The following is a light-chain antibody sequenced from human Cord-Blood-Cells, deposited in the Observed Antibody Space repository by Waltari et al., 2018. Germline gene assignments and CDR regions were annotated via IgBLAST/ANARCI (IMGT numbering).Light chain of an antibody. Sequence: DIQMTQSPSILSASVGDRVTIPCRASQRIHRWLAWYRQRPGKATNLLIYKAFSLESGVPSRFSGSGSGTEFALTINSLQPDDFATYYCQQYNSYSYTFAQGTKLEIK. CDR1: QRIHRW. CDR2: KAF. V-gene: IGKV1-5*03. J-gene: IGKJ2*01. CDR3: QQYNSYSYT.